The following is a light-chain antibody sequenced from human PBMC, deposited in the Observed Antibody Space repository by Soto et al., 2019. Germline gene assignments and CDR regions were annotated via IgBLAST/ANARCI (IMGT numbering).Light chain of an antibody. J-gene: IGLJ2*01. V-gene: IGLV1-40*01. CDR3: QSYDSCLSVV. CDR2: GNS. Sequence: QLVLTQPPSVSGAPGQRVTISCTGSSSNIGAGYDVHWYQQLPGTAPKLLIYGNSNRPSGVPDRFSGSKSGTSASLAITGLQAEDEADYYCQSYDSCLSVVFGGGTKLTVL. CDR1: SSNIGAGYD.